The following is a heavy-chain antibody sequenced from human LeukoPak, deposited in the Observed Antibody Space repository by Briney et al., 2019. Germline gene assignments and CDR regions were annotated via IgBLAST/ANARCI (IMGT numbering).Heavy chain of an antibody. V-gene: IGHV4-39*07. D-gene: IGHD6-6*01. CDR1: GASISSGSNY. J-gene: IGHJ4*02. CDR2: INHSGST. CDR3: AREGSSGSFDY. Sequence: SETLSLTCSVSGASISSGSNYWGWIRQPPGKGLEWIGEINHSGSTNYNPSLKSRVTISVDTSKNQFSLKLSSVTAADTAVYYCAREGSSGSFDYWGQGTLVTVSS.